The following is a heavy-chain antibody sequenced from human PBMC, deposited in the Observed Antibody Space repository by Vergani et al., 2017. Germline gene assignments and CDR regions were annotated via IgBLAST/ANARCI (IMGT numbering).Heavy chain of an antibody. Sequence: EVQLVQSGAEVKKPGESLKISCKGSGYSFTSYWIGWVRQMPGKGLEWMGIIYPGDSDTRYSPSFQGQVTISADKSISTAYLQWSSLKASDTAMYYWARPYYDSSGYYPYYFDYWGQGTLVTVSS. CDR1: GYSFTSYW. D-gene: IGHD3-22*01. CDR2: IYPGDSDT. V-gene: IGHV5-51*01. J-gene: IGHJ4*02. CDR3: ARPYYDSSGYYPYYFDY.